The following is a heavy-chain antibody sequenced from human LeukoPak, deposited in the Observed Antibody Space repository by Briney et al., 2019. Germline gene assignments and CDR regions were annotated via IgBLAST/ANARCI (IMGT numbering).Heavy chain of an antibody. V-gene: IGHV1-69*01. CDR2: IMPIFGTA. Sequence: SVTVSFKASGGTFSNYAISWVRQAPGQGLEWMGGIMPIFGTANYAQKFQGRVTITADESTSTAYMELSSLRSEDTAVYYCARTRSWFDPWGQGTLVTVSS. CDR3: ARTRSWFDP. J-gene: IGHJ5*02. CDR1: GGTFSNYA.